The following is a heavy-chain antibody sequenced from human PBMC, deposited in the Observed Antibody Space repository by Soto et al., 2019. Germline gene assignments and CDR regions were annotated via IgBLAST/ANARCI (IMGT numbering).Heavy chain of an antibody. V-gene: IGHV3-30-3*01. J-gene: IGHJ4*02. Sequence: GRSLRLSCAASGFTFSSYAMHRVRQAPGKGLEWMAVISYDGSNKYYGDSVKGRFTISRDNSKNTMYLQMNSLRAEDTAVYYCARVRDGPSSITVTFVFDYWGQGTLVTASS. CDR2: ISYDGSNK. D-gene: IGHD4-17*01. CDR1: GFTFSSYA. CDR3: ARVRDGPSSITVTFVFDY.